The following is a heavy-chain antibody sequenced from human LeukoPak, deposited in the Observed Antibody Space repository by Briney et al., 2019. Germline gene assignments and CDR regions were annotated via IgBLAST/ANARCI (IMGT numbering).Heavy chain of an antibody. CDR1: GYSFTSYW. V-gene: IGHV5-51*01. J-gene: IGHJ5*02. CDR3: ARGLWGSCSSTSCYYFDP. Sequence: GESLKISCKGSGYSFTSYWIGWVRQMPGEGLEWMGIIYPGDSDTRYSPSFQGQVTISADKSISTAYLQWSSLKASDTAMYYCARGLWGSCSSTSCYYFDPWGQGTLVTASS. D-gene: IGHD2-2*01. CDR2: IYPGDSDT.